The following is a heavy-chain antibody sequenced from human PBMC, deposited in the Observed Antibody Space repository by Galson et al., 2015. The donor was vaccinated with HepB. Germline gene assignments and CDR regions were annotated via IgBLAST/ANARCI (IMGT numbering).Heavy chain of an antibody. V-gene: IGHV1-46*03. J-gene: IGHJ2*01. D-gene: IGHD3/OR15-3a*01. Sequence: SCKASGYTFTSYYMHWVRQAPGQGLEWMGIINPSGGSTSYAQKFQGRVTMTRDTSTSTVYMELSSLRSEDTAVYYCARDGPDFWYFDLWGRGTLVTVSS. CDR1: GYTFTSYY. CDR2: INPSGGST. CDR3: ARDGPDFWYFDL.